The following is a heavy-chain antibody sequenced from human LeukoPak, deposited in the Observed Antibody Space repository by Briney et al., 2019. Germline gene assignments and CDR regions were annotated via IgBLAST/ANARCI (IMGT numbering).Heavy chain of an antibody. Sequence: SCAAXGFXXXSCGFNWVRQAPGKGLEWVSSIGPTGTERYYADSVRGRFTIYRDNAKNSMYLQMDSLSDEDTAVYYCATETIGRHYDYWGQGTLLTVSS. V-gene: IGHV3-21*01. CDR2: IGPTGTER. CDR3: ATETIGRHYDY. D-gene: IGHD1-14*01. CDR1: GFXXXSCG. J-gene: IGHJ4*02.